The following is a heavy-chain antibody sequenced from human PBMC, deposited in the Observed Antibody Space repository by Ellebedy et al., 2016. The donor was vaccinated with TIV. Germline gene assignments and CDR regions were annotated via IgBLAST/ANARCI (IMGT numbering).Heavy chain of an antibody. CDR1: GYTFTSYD. J-gene: IGHJ5*02. CDR2: MNPNSGNT. CDR3: ARGQTKVVPTAWYNWFDP. Sequence: ASVKVSCXASGYTFTSYDINWVRQATGQGLEWMGWMNPNSGNTGYAQKFQGRVTMTRNTSISTAYMELSSLRSEDTAVYYCARGQTKVVPTAWYNWFDPWGLGTLVTVSS. V-gene: IGHV1-8*01. D-gene: IGHD2-2*01.